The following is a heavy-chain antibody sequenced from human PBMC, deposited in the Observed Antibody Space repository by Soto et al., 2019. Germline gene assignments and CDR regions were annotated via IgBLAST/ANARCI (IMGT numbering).Heavy chain of an antibody. Sequence: PSETLYLTCTVSGGSVSSGRYYWSWIRQPPGKGLEWIGYIYYSGSTNYNPSLKSRVTISVDTSKNQFSLKLSSVTAADTAVYYCARDRGDYLYYYYGMDVWGQGTTVTVSS. CDR1: GGSVSSGRYY. J-gene: IGHJ6*02. CDR3: ARDRGDYLYYYYGMDV. D-gene: IGHD3-10*01. CDR2: IYYSGST. V-gene: IGHV4-61*01.